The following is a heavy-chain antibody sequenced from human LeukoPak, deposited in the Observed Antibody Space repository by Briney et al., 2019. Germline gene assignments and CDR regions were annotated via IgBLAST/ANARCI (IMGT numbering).Heavy chain of an antibody. CDR2: INSDGSST. J-gene: IGHJ4*02. CDR1: EFTFSSYW. D-gene: IGHD3-16*01. V-gene: IGHV3-74*01. CDR3: ATNRRGSPVY. Sequence: GGSLRLSCAASEFTFSSYWMHRVRQAPGKGLVWVSRINSDGSSTSYADSVKGRFTISRDNAKNTLYLQMNSLRAEDTAVYYCATNRRGSPVYRGQGTLVTVSS.